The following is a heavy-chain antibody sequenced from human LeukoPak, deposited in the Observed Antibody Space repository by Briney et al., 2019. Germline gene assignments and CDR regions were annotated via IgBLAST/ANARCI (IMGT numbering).Heavy chain of an antibody. CDR2: LYTGGNT. V-gene: IGHV3-53*01. J-gene: IGHJ4*02. D-gene: IGHD6-19*01. Sequence: GGSLRLSCEASGFTVNSNYMSWVRQAPGKGLEWVSVLYTGGNTLYADSVKGRFTISRDNSKNTLYLQMNSLRAEDTAVYYCARIRGASGWYYFDYWGQGTLVTVSS. CDR1: GFTVNSNY. CDR3: ARIRGASGWYYFDY.